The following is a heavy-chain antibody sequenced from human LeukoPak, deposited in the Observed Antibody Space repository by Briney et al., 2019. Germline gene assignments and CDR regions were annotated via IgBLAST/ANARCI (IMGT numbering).Heavy chain of an antibody. D-gene: IGHD3-10*01. Sequence: SETLSLTCTVSGGSITSGGYFWSWIRQHPGKGLEWIGYISYSGNTYYNPSLKSRLTISVDTSKNQFSLKLSSVTAADTAVYYCAKSFGESYFDYWGQGILVTVSS. CDR1: GGSITSGGYF. V-gene: IGHV4-31*03. J-gene: IGHJ4*02. CDR3: AKSFGESYFDY. CDR2: ISYSGNT.